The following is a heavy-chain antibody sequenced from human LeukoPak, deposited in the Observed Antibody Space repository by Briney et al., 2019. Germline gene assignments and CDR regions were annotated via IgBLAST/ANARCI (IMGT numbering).Heavy chain of an antibody. D-gene: IGHD4-17*01. V-gene: IGHV4-31*03. CDR2: IYYSGST. CDR3: ARTTVTIAETPGTIQH. J-gene: IGHJ1*01. CDR1: GGSISSGGYY. Sequence: PSETLSLTCTVYGGSISSGGYYWSWIRQHPGKGLEWIVYIYYSGSTYYNPSLKSRVTISVDRSKNQFSLKLSSVTAADTAVYYCARTTVTIAETPGTIQHWGQGTLVTVSS.